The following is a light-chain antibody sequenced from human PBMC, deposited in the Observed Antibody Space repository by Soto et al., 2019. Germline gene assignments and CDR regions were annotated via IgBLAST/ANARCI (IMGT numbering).Light chain of an antibody. Sequence: EIVLTQSPDTLSLSPGERATLSCRASQSVSASYLAWYQQRPGRAPRLLISVASNRATGIPDRFSGSGSGTHFTLTIRRLEPEDFAVYYCQQYGSPPFTFGGGTKVEIK. CDR3: QQYGSPPFT. V-gene: IGKV3-20*01. J-gene: IGKJ4*01. CDR2: VAS. CDR1: QSVSASY.